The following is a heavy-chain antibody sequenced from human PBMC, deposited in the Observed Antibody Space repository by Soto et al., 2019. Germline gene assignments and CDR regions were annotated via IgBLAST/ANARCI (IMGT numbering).Heavy chain of an antibody. CDR1: GYNFPNYY. J-gene: IGHJ4*02. CDR3: ARQANSYGYSFDY. V-gene: IGHV5-51*01. D-gene: IGHD5-18*01. Sequence: PGESLKISCKGSGYNFPNYYIAWVRQMPGKGLECVGKIYPGDSETRYSPSFQGQVTISVDKSISTAYLQWSSLKASDTAIYYCARQANSYGYSFDYWGQGTLVTVSS. CDR2: IYPGDSET.